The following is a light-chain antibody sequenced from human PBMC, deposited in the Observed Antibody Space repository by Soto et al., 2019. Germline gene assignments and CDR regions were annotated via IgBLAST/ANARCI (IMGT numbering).Light chain of an antibody. Sequence: QSALTQHASVSGSAGQSIAISCTGTRSDVGGYNYVSCYQQHTGKAPKLMIYDVSNRPSGVSNRLSGSKSGNMASLTITVLQPESEAYKYCISDSRRSPQGFGIGTKLTVL. CDR3: ISDSRRSPQG. J-gene: IGLJ1*01. CDR1: RSDVGGYNY. CDR2: DVS. V-gene: IGLV2-14*01.